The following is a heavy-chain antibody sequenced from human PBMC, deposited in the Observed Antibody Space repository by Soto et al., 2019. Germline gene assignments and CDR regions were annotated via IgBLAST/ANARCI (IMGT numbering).Heavy chain of an antibody. CDR2: SRNRANSHST. J-gene: IGHJ4*02. CDR1: GCTCSDYY. Sequence: SLRVPYAAAGCTCSDYYMHWVRQAPGTGLEWVVRSRNRANSHSTEYAASVKGRFTVSRDDSKNSVYLQMNSLTIDDTAVYHCARPDSSGYVAYWGQGTQVTVFS. D-gene: IGHD3-22*01. CDR3: ARPDSSGYVAY. V-gene: IGHV3-72*01.